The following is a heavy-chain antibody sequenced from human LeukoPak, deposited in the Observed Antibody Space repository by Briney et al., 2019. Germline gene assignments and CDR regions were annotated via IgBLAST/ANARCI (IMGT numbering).Heavy chain of an antibody. J-gene: IGHJ1*01. CDR2: IRGSGTST. CDR1: GFTFSSYA. CDR3: AKDPRVGASAAEYFQY. D-gene: IGHD1-26*01. V-gene: IGHV3-23*01. Sequence: GGSLRLSCAAFGFTFSSYAMAWVRQAPGKGLEWVSAIRGSGTSTYYADSVKGRFTISRDNSKETLYLLMNSLRAEDTAVYYCAKDPRVGASAAEYFQYWGQGTLVTVSS.